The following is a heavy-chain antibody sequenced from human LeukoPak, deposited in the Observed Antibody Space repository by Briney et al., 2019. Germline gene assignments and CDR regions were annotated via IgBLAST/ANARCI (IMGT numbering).Heavy chain of an antibody. CDR3: ARSTPGYSGNYFDY. V-gene: IGHV4-61*02. Sequence: SETLSLTCTVSGGSISSDSYYWSWFRQPAGKGLEWIGRIYTSGSTNYNPSLKSRVTISVDTSKNQFSLKLSSVTAADTAVYYCARSTPGYSGNYFDYWGQGTLVTVSS. CDR2: IYTSGST. CDR1: GGSISSDSYY. J-gene: IGHJ4*02. D-gene: IGHD5-12*01.